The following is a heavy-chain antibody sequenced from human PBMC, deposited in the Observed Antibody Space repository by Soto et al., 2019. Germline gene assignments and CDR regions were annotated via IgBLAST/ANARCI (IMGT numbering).Heavy chain of an antibody. CDR1: GGSFSNYA. CDR3: ARTEQLVLPFYLDY. D-gene: IGHD6-6*01. J-gene: IGHJ4*02. V-gene: IGHV1-69*01. Sequence: QVHLVQSGAEVKKPGSSVKVSCKAFGGSFSNYAFSWVRQAPGQGLEWMGDIIPVFGRANYAQKFQGRVTITADVSTTTAYMELSSLRSDDTAVYFCARTEQLVLPFYLDYWGQGNLVTVSS. CDR2: IIPVFGRA.